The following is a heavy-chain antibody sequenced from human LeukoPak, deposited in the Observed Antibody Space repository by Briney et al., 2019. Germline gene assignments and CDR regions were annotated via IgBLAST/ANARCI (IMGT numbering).Heavy chain of an antibody. CDR2: IYYSGRN. V-gene: IGHV4-31*03. CDR3: ARESQSGWFDP. J-gene: IGHJ5*02. CDR1: GGSIGSGDYY. Sequence: PSETLSLPCTVSGGSIGSGDYYWSWMRQYPGKGLEWIGYIYYSGRNSYNPSLKSRLSISVDTSENQFSLKLTSVTAADTAIYFCARESQSGWFDPWGQGTLVTVSS. D-gene: IGHD3-10*01.